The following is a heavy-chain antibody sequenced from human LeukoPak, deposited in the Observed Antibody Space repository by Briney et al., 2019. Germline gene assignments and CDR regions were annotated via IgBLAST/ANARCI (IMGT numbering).Heavy chain of an antibody. V-gene: IGHV4-30-4*08. Sequence: SETLSLTCTVSGGSISSGDYYWSWIRQPPGKGLEWIGYIYYSGSTYYNPSLKSRVTISVDTSKNQFSLKLSSVTAADTDVYYCARGVSQLLYAFDIGAQGTMVPVSS. CDR2: IYYSGST. CDR3: ARGVSQLLYAFDI. CDR1: GGSISSGDYY. J-gene: IGHJ3*02. D-gene: IGHD2-2*02.